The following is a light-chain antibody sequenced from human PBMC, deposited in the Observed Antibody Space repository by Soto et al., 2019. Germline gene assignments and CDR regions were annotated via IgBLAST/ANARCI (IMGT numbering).Light chain of an antibody. CDR2: GAS. CDR3: QQYGNSPQT. V-gene: IGKV3-20*01. Sequence: TVVTQSPDTLSTPPASRATLSCMAMESLSNSSCLAWYQQKPGQAPRLLIYGASSRATGVPNRFSGSGSGTEFTLTISSLEPEDFAVYYCQQYGNSPQTFGQGTKVDIK. J-gene: IGKJ1*01. CDR1: ESLSNSSC.